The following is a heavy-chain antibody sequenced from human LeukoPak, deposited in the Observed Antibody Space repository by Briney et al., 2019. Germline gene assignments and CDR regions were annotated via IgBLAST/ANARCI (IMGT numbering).Heavy chain of an antibody. CDR3: ARDESYSSGWYTPLYYYYYYGMDV. CDR2: IWYDGTTK. J-gene: IGHJ6*02. D-gene: IGHD6-19*01. CDR1: GFTFRDYG. V-gene: IGHV3-33*01. Sequence: GGSLRLSCAASGFTFRDYGMHWVRQAPGKGLEWVALIWYDGTTKDYADSVKGRFTISRDNSKNTLYLQMNSLRAEDTAVYYCARDESYSSGWYTPLYYYYYYGMDVWGQGTTVTVSS.